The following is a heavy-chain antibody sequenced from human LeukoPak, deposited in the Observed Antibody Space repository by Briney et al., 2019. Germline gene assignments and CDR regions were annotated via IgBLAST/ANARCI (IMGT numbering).Heavy chain of an antibody. Sequence: PSETLSLTCAVYGGSFSGYYWSWIRQPPRKGLEWSGEINHSGSTNYNTSLKSRVTISVDTSKNQFSLKLSSVTAADTAVYYCARYSSGWLYYYYYYMDVWGKGTTVTVSS. V-gene: IGHV4-34*01. D-gene: IGHD6-19*01. CDR3: ARYSSGWLYYYYYYMDV. CDR1: GGSFSGYY. CDR2: INHSGST. J-gene: IGHJ6*03.